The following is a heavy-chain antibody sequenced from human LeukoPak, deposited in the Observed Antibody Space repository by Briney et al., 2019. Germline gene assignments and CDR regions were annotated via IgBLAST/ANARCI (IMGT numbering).Heavy chain of an antibody. V-gene: IGHV5-51*01. CDR3: ARQLSYDSSGFPPDAFDI. CDR1: GYSFTSYW. Sequence: GESLKISCKGSGYSFTSYWIGWVRQMPVKGLEWMGIIYPGDSDTRYSPSFQGQVTISADKSINTAYLQWSSLKASDTAMYYCARQLSYDSSGFPPDAFDIWGQGTMVTVSS. J-gene: IGHJ3*02. CDR2: IYPGDSDT. D-gene: IGHD3-22*01.